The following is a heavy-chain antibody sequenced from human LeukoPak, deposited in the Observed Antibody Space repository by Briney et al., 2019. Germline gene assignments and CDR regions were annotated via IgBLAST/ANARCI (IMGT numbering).Heavy chain of an antibody. J-gene: IGHJ4*02. CDR3: ARDGGSAWFLDY. Sequence: PGGSLRLSCAASGFTFSSYSMNWVRQAPGKGLEWVSSISSSSSYIYYADSVKGRFTISRDNAKNSLYLQMNSLRAEDTAVYYCARDGGSAWFLDYWSQGTLVTVSS. CDR1: GFTFSSYS. D-gene: IGHD6-19*01. V-gene: IGHV3-21*01. CDR2: ISSSSSYI.